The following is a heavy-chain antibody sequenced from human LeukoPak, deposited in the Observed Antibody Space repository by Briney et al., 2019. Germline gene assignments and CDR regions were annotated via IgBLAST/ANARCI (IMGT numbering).Heavy chain of an antibody. J-gene: IGHJ4*02. V-gene: IGHV3-7*01. CDR2: IKQDGSEK. CDR1: GFTFSSYW. Sequence: GGSLRLSCAASGFTFSSYWMSWVRQALGKGLEWVANIKQDGSEKYYVDSVKGRFTISRDNAKNSLYLQMNSLRAEDTAVYYCARVGGWYSSSSGEDYFDYWGQGTLVTVSS. CDR3: ARVGGWYSSSSGEDYFDY. D-gene: IGHD6-6*01.